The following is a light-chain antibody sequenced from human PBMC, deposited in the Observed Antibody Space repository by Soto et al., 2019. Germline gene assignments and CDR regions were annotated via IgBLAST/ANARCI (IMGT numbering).Light chain of an antibody. V-gene: IGLV2-14*01. CDR1: RRDVGGYNY. Sequence: QSVLTQPASVSGSPGQSITISCTGTRRDVGGYNYVSWYQQYPGKSPKLLIYEVTHRPSGVSNRFSGSKSGNSASLTISGLQAEDEADYYCRSYTISNYPPFVFGTGTQVTVL. J-gene: IGLJ1*01. CDR2: EVT. CDR3: RSYTISNYPPFV.